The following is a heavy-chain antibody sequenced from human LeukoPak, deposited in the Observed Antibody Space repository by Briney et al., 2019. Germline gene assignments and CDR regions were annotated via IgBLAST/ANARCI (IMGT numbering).Heavy chain of an antibody. CDR3: AREDIVVVPAAVAYYGMDV. D-gene: IGHD2-2*01. CDR1: GGSISSYY. V-gene: IGHV4-59*12. Sequence: SETLSLTCTVSGGSISSYYWSWIRQPPGKGLEWIGYIYYSGSTNYNPSLKSRVTISIDTSKNQFSLKLNSVTAADTGVYYCAREDIVVVPAAVAYYGMDVWGQGTTVTVSS. CDR2: IYYSGST. J-gene: IGHJ6*02.